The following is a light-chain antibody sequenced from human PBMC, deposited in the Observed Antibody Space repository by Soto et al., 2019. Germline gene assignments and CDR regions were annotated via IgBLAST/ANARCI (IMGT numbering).Light chain of an antibody. CDR2: RAS. CDR3: HQCNECPWT. V-gene: IGKV3-15*01. CDR1: QGIGDT. Sequence: EVVMRQSPATLSVAPGEGATLSCRASQGIGDTLAWYQQKPGQAPRLLINRASTRAPGIPARFSGSASGTEFTLTISSLQSEDFAVYYCHQCNECPWTFGQGTKVDIK. J-gene: IGKJ1*01.